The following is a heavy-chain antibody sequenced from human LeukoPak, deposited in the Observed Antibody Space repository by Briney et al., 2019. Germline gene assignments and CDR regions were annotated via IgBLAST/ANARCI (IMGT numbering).Heavy chain of an antibody. V-gene: IGHV1-69*05. CDR1: GGTFSSYA. CDR3: ARGGGPGYYDSSGYYPY. Sequence: GTSVKVSCKASGGTFSSYAISWVRQAPGQGREWMGGIIPILGTANYAQKFHGRVTNTTDDSTSTAYMELTSMRSPDKAGHYRARGGGPGYYDSSGYYPYWGQGTLVTVSS. CDR2: IIPILGTA. J-gene: IGHJ4*02. D-gene: IGHD3-22*01.